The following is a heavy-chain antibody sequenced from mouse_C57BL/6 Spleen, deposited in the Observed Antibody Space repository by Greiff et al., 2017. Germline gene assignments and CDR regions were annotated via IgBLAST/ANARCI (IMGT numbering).Heavy chain of an antibody. Sequence: VQLQQSGAELVRPGTSVKVSCKASGYAFTNYLIEWVKQRPGQGLEWIGVINPGSGGTNYNEKFKGKATLTADKSSSTVYMQLSSLTSEDSAVYFCARRATTAQGYFDYWGQGTTLTVSS. V-gene: IGHV1-54*01. D-gene: IGHD1-2*01. J-gene: IGHJ2*01. CDR1: GYAFTNYL. CDR3: ARRATTAQGYFDY. CDR2: INPGSGGT.